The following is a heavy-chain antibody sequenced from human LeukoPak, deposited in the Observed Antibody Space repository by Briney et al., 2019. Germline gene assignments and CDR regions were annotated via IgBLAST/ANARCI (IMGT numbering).Heavy chain of an antibody. Sequence: GGSLRLSCAASGFTFSSYGMHWVRQAPGKGLEWVAVIWYDGSNKYYADSVEGRFTISRDNSKNTLYLQMNSLRAEDTAVYYCATSGGDFWSGYYSYGMDVWGQGTTVTVSS. J-gene: IGHJ6*02. CDR2: IWYDGSNK. V-gene: IGHV3-33*01. CDR3: ATSGGDFWSGYYSYGMDV. D-gene: IGHD3-3*01. CDR1: GFTFSSYG.